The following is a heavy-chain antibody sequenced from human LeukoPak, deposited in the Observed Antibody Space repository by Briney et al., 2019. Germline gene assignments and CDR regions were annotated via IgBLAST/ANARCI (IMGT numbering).Heavy chain of an antibody. CDR3: ARETYGDYGFDY. CDR1: GFTFDTYR. V-gene: IGHV3-21*01. Sequence: GGSLRLSCAASGFTFDTYRMNWVRQAPGKGLEWVSSISGSSSYIYYADSVKGRFTISRDNAKNSLYLQLNSLRAEDTAVYYCARETYGDYGFDYWGQGTLVTVSS. J-gene: IGHJ4*02. CDR2: ISGSSSYI. D-gene: IGHD4-17*01.